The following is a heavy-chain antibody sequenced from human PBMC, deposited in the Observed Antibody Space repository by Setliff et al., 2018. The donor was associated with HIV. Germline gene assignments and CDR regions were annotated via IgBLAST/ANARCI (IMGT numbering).Heavy chain of an antibody. J-gene: IGHJ4*02. CDR3: ATFFVSTATTQDY. CDR2: IKHGGGT. D-gene: IGHD4-17*01. CDR1: GVSFGDQF. Sequence: SETLSLTCAVYGVSFGDQFWNWIRQSPGKGLEWIGEIKHGGGTKYNPSLKSRVTVSLDMSKNQFSLKLNSLTAADTGVYYCATFFVSTATTQDYWGQGTLVTVSS. V-gene: IGHV4-34*01.